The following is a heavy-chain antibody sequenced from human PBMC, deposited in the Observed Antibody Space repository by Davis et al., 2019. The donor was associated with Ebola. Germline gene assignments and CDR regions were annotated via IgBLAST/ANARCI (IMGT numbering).Heavy chain of an antibody. Sequence: GESLKISCAASGFTFSSYAMSWVRQAPGKGLEWISAISGSGGSTYYADSVKGRFTISRDNSKNTLYLQMNSLRAEDTAVSYCAKDLGYCSSTSCLIYYYYGMDVWGQGTTVTVSS. D-gene: IGHD2-2*01. CDR3: AKDLGYCSSTSCLIYYYYGMDV. V-gene: IGHV3-23*01. J-gene: IGHJ6*02. CDR1: GFTFSSYA. CDR2: ISGSGGST.